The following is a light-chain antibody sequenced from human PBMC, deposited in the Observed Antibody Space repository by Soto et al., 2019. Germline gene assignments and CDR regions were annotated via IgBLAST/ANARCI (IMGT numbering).Light chain of an antibody. J-gene: IGKJ4*01. CDR3: QQTYSGPLT. CDR2: KAS. V-gene: IGKV1-8*01. Sequence: AIRMTQSPSALSASTGDRVTITCRASQGISSYLAWYQQKPGKAPKLLIYKASTLKSGVPSRFSGSGSGTEFTLTISSLQPDDFATYYCQQTYSGPLTFGGGTKVDIK. CDR1: QGISSY.